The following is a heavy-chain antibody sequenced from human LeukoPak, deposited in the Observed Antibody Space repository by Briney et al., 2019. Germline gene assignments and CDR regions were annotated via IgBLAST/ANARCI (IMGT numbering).Heavy chain of an antibody. D-gene: IGHD2/OR15-2a*01. J-gene: IGHJ4*02. CDR3: ARDLSVLVCLADY. V-gene: IGHV3-48*03. CDR1: GFTFSSDD. CDR2: ITSSGSII. Sequence: PGGSLRVSCAASGFTFSSDDMNWVRQAPGKGLEWVSYITSSGSIINYADSVKGRFTISRDNAKKLLYLQMNSLRAEDTAVYYCARDLSVLVCLADYWGQGTLVTASS.